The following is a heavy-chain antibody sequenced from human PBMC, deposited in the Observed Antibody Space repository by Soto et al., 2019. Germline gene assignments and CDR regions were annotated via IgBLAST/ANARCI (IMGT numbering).Heavy chain of an antibody. V-gene: IGHV1-18*01. D-gene: IGHD4-17*01. CDR2: ISAYNGNT. Sequence: QVQLVQSGADLKKPGASVTVSCKASGYTFTSDGISWVRQAPGQGLEWMGWISAYNGNTNYAQKFQGRVTMTTDTSTSTAYMELRSLRSDDTAVYYCARDVPTVTTGGPDYWGQGTLVTVSS. CDR3: ARDVPTVTTGGPDY. CDR1: GYTFTSDG. J-gene: IGHJ4*02.